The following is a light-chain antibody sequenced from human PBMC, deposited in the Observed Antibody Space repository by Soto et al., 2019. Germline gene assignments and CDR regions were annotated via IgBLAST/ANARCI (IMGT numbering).Light chain of an antibody. Sequence: QSSLTQPASVSGSPGQSITISCTGIGSDVGADNYVSWYQQFPDKAPKLMIYEVSNRPSGVSNRFSGSKSGNTASLTISGLQADDEADYYCTSYTTSSTPFVFGTGTKLTVL. CDR2: EVS. CDR1: GSDVGADNY. V-gene: IGLV2-14*01. J-gene: IGLJ1*01. CDR3: TSYTTSSTPFV.